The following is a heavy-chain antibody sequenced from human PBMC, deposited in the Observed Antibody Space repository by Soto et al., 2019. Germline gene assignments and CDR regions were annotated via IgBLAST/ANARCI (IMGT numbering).Heavy chain of an antibody. CDR3: ARAHGTSWYNWFDP. D-gene: IGHD1-26*01. CDR2: IIPLFGTT. J-gene: IGHJ5*02. Sequence: SVKVSCKASGGNFTNFGISWVRQAPGQGLEWMGGIIPLFGTTNYAHRFRGRVTVTADESTSTVYMELNSLRSEDTAMYYCARAHGTSWYNWFDPWGQGTLVTVSS. CDR1: GGNFTNFG. V-gene: IGHV1-69*13.